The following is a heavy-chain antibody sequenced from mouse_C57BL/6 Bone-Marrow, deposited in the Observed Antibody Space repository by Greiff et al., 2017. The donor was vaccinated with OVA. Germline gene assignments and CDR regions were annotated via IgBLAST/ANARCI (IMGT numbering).Heavy chain of an antibody. Sequence: EVMLVESGGGLVQPGGSLKLSCAASGFTFSDYGMAWVRQAPRKGPEWVAFISNLAYSIYYADTVTGRFTISRENAKNTLYREMSSLRSEDTAMYYCARPSYSSWFAYWGQGTLVTVSA. J-gene: IGHJ3*01. CDR3: ARPSYSSWFAY. CDR1: GFTFSDYG. D-gene: IGHD2-10*01. CDR2: ISNLAYSI. V-gene: IGHV5-15*01.